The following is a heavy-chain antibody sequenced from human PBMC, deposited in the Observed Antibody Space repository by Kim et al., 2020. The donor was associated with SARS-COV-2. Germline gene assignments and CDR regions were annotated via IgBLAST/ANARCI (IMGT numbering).Heavy chain of an antibody. D-gene: IGHD6-19*01. Sequence: GGSLRLSCAASGFTFSSYSMNWVRQAPGKGLEWVSSISSSSSYIYYADSVKGRFTISRDNAKNSLYLQMNSLRAEDTAVYYCAAIAVAVLGGGTRGPFDYWGQGTLVTVSS. CDR3: AAIAVAVLGGGTRGPFDY. J-gene: IGHJ4*02. CDR1: GFTFSSYS. CDR2: ISSSSSYI. V-gene: IGHV3-21*01.